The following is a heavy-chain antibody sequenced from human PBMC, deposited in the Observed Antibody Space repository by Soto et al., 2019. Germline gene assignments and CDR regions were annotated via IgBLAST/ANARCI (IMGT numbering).Heavy chain of an antibody. CDR1: GFTFSTYW. J-gene: IGHJ4*02. CDR3: ARGNWNSN. D-gene: IGHD1-20*01. Sequence: GGSLRVSCAAAGFTFSTYWMHWVRQAPGKGLVWVSRINSDGSSTNYADSVKGRFAILRDNAKNTLYLQMNSLRAEDTAVYYCARGNWNSNWGQGTLVTVSS. CDR2: INSDGSST. V-gene: IGHV3-74*01.